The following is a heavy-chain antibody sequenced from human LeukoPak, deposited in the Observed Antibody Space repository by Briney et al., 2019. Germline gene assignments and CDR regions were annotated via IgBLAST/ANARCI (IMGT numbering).Heavy chain of an antibody. CDR3: AKGQGALPYTLDY. Sequence: PGGSLRLSCSASGFTFSNFAMSWVRQAPGKGLEWVSGISGSGIRTFSADSVKGRLTISRDNSKNTLYLQMNSLRAEDTAVYYCAKGQGALPYTLDYWGQGTRVIVSS. V-gene: IGHV3-23*01. CDR2: ISGSGIRT. D-gene: IGHD3-16*01. CDR1: GFTFSNFA. J-gene: IGHJ4*02.